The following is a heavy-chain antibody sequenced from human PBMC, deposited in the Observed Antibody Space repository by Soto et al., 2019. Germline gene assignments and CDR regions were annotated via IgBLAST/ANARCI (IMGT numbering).Heavy chain of an antibody. CDR3: ARDARYYYDSSGYPPRGFDP. CDR1: GGSISSGDYY. D-gene: IGHD3-22*01. V-gene: IGHV4-30-4*01. Sequence: PSETLSLTCTVSGGSISSGDYYWSWIRQPPGKGLEWIGYIYYSGSTYYNTSLKSRVTISVDTSKNQFSLKLSSVTAADTAVYYCARDARYYYDSSGYPPRGFDPWGQGTLVTVSS. J-gene: IGHJ5*02. CDR2: IYYSGST.